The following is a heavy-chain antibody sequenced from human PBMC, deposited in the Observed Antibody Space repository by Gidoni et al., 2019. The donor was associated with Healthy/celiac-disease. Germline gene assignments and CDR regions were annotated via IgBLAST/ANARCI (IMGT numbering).Heavy chain of an antibody. CDR1: GFTVRSKY. CDR2: ICGGGST. D-gene: IGHD2-15*01. V-gene: IGHV3-53*01. J-gene: IGHJ6*02. CDR3: SRDLVVVVAAKDYYYYGMDV. Sequence: EVQLVESGGGLIQPGGSLRLSCAASGFTVRSKYMSGVRQAPGKGLEGVSVICGGGSTYYADSVKGRFTISSDNSNNTLYLQMNSLRAEDTAVYYCSRDLVVVVAAKDYYYYGMDVWGQGTTVTVSS.